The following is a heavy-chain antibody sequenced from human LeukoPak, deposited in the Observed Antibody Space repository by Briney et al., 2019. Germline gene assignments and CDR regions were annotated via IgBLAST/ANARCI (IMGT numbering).Heavy chain of an antibody. CDR2: ISSSSSTI. V-gene: IGHV3-48*01. J-gene: IGHJ4*02. CDR1: GFTFSSYS. D-gene: IGHD3-10*01. Sequence: PGGSLRLSCAASGFTFSSYSMNWVRQAPGKGLEWVSYISSSSSTIYYADSVKGRFTISRDNAKNSLYLQMNSLRAEDTAVYYCARDVRSGSYSGSIDYWGQGTLVTVSS. CDR3: ARDVRSGSYSGSIDY.